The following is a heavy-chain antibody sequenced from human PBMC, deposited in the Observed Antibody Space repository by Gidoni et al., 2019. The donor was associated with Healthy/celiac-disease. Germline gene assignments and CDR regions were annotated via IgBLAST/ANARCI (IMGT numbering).Heavy chain of an antibody. J-gene: IGHJ4*02. CDR1: GGTFSSYA. V-gene: IGHV1-69*01. D-gene: IGHD4-4*01. CDR2: IIPIFGTA. Sequence: QVQLVQSGAEVKKPGSSVKVSCKAYGGTFSSYAISWVRQAPGQGLEWMGGIIPIFGTANYAQKFQGRVTITADESTSTAYMELSSLRSEDTAVYYCASPHHDYSNYGISYYFDYWGQGTLVTVSS. CDR3: ASPHHDYSNYGISYYFDY.